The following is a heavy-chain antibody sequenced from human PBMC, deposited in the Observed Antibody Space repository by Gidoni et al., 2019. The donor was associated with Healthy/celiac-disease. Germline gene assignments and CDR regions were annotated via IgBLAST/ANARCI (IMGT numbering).Heavy chain of an antibody. CDR2: ISSSSSYI. CDR1: GFTFSSYS. CDR3: ARDKSTGLNSREFDY. J-gene: IGHJ4*02. Sequence: EVQLVESGGGLVKPGGSLRLSCAASGFTFSSYSMNWVRQAPGKGLEWFSSISSSSSYIYYADSVKGRFTISRDNAKNSLYLQMNSLRAEDTAVYYCARDKSTGLNSREFDYWGQGTLVTVSS. D-gene: IGHD6-13*01. V-gene: IGHV3-21*01.